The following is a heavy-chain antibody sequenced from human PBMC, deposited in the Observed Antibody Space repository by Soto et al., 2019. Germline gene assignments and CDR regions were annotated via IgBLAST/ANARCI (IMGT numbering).Heavy chain of an antibody. V-gene: IGHV4-59*01. Sequence: PSETLSLTCTVSGGSISSYYWSWIRQPPGKGLEWIGYIYYSGSTNYNPSLKSRVTISVDTSKDQFPLKLSSVTAADTAVYYCARVATMVRGVIIGYFDYWGQGTLVTVSS. CDR3: ARVATMVRGVIIGYFDY. D-gene: IGHD3-10*01. J-gene: IGHJ4*02. CDR2: IYYSGST. CDR1: GGSISSYY.